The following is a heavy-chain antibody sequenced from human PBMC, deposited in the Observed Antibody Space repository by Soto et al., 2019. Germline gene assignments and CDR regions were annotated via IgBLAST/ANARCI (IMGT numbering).Heavy chain of an antibody. Sequence: ASVKVSCKASGYTFTSYGISWVRQAPGQGLEWMGWISAYNGNTNYAQKLQGRVTMTTDTSTSIAYMELRSLRSDDTAVYYCARDPGVSYDSSGYWPVWYYYGMDVWGQGTTFTVSS. V-gene: IGHV1-18*01. CDR3: ARDPGVSYDSSGYWPVWYYYGMDV. J-gene: IGHJ6*02. D-gene: IGHD3-22*01. CDR1: GYTFTSYG. CDR2: ISAYNGNT.